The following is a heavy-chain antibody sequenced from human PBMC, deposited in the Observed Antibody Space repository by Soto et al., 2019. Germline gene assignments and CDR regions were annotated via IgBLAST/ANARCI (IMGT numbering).Heavy chain of an antibody. Sequence: QVQLVESGGGLVQPGRSLRLSCAASGFTFSPYPMHWVRQAPGKGLEWVAVISYDGTNKYYPDSVKGRFTISRDNSKNTLFLQMNSLRAEDTAVYYCVRDPNWDADEDYFDYWGQGTLVTVSS. D-gene: IGHD7-27*01. J-gene: IGHJ4*02. CDR2: ISYDGTNK. V-gene: IGHV3-30-3*01. CDR1: GFTFSPYP. CDR3: VRDPNWDADEDYFDY.